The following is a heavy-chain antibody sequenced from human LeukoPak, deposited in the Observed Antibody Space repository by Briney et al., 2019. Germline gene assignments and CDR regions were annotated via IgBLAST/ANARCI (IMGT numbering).Heavy chain of an antibody. J-gene: IGHJ5*02. CDR2: IIPIFGTA. Sequence: SVKVSCTASGYTFTGYYMHWVRQAPGQGLEWMGGIIPIFGTANYAQKFQGRVTITADESTSTAYMELSSLRSEDTAVYFCASAPRYSSSWPNNWFDPWGQGTLVTVSS. D-gene: IGHD6-13*01. V-gene: IGHV1-69*13. CDR3: ASAPRYSSSWPNNWFDP. CDR1: GYTFTGYY.